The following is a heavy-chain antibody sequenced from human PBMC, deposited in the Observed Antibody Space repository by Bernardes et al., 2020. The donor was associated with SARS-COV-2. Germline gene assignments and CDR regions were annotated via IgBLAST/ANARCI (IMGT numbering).Heavy chain of an antibody. CDR2: ISGSGGST. J-gene: IGHJ4*02. CDR3: AKVLMRSGGSCYSD. V-gene: IGHV3-23*01. D-gene: IGHD2-15*01. CDR1: GFTFSSYA. Sequence: GGSLRLSCAASGFTFSSYAMSWVRQAPGKGLEWVSTISGSGGSTYYADSVKGRFTISRDNSKNTLYLQMNSLRAEDKAVYYCAKVLMRSGGSCYSDWGQGTLVTVSS.